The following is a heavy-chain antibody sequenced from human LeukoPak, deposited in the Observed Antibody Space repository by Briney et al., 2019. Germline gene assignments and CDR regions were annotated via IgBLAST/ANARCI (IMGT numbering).Heavy chain of an antibody. CDR2: ISSSSSTI. CDR3: ARDPFGGSSTWYYFDY. V-gene: IGHV3-48*01. D-gene: IGHD1-26*01. J-gene: IGHJ4*02. CDR1: GFSFSSHS. Sequence: PGGSLRLSCAASGFSFSSHSMNWARQAPGKGLEWVSYISSSSSTIYYADSVKGRFTISRDNAKNSLYLQMNSLRAEDTAVYYCARDPFGGSSTWYYFDYWGQGTLVTVSS.